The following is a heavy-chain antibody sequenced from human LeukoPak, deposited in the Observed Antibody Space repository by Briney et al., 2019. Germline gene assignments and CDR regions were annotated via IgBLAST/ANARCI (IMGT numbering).Heavy chain of an antibody. CDR3: ASGGGSGTYIPYYYYVMDV. CDR2: IKQDGSEK. CDR1: GFTFSGYS. J-gene: IGHJ6*02. D-gene: IGHD3-10*01. V-gene: IGHV3-7*01. Sequence: GGSLRLSCAASGFTFSGYSLTWVRQAPGRGLEWVASIKQDGSEKSYVDSVKGRLTISRDNAKNSLYLQMNSLAAEDTAVYYCASGGGSGTYIPYYYYVMDVWGQGTTVTVSS.